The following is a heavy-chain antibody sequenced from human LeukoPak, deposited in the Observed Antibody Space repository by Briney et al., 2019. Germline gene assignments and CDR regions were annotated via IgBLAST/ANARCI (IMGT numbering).Heavy chain of an antibody. V-gene: IGHV1-18*01. CDR3: ARDPWHHYDFPPYNWFDP. D-gene: IGHD3-3*01. Sequence: ASVKVSCKASGYTFTSYGISWVRQAPGQGLEWMGWIGAYNGNTNYAQKLQGRVTTTTDTSTSTAYMELRSLRSDDTAVYYCARDPWHHYDFPPYNWFDPWGQGTLVTVSS. CDR2: IGAYNGNT. CDR1: GYTFTSYG. J-gene: IGHJ5*02.